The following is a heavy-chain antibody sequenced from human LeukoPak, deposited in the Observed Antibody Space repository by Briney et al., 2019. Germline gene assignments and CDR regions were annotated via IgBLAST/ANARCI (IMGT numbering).Heavy chain of an antibody. Sequence: GASVKVSCKASGHTFTAYYMFWVRQAPGQGLEWMGWINPNSGGTNYAQKFQGRVTMTRDTSISTAYMELSRLRSDDTAVYYCARDRNYSYFDYWGQGTLVTVSS. V-gene: IGHV1-2*02. CDR3: ARDRNYSYFDY. J-gene: IGHJ4*02. CDR2: INPNSGGT. CDR1: GHTFTAYY. D-gene: IGHD2-21*01.